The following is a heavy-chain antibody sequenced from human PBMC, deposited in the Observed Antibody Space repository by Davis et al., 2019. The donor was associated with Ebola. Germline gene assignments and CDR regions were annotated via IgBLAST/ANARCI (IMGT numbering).Heavy chain of an antibody. D-gene: IGHD3-10*01. CDR3: AGVLLWFGEPASLAFDI. Sequence: GGSLRLSCAASGFTFSSYWMSWVRQAPGKGLEWVAVISYDGSNKYYADSVKGRFTISRDNSKNTLYLQMNSLRAEDTAVYYCAGVLLWFGEPASLAFDIWGQGTMVTVSS. CDR1: GFTFSSYW. J-gene: IGHJ3*02. V-gene: IGHV3-30*03. CDR2: ISYDGSNK.